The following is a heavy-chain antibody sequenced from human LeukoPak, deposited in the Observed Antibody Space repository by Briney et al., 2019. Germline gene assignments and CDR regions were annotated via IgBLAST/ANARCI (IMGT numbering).Heavy chain of an antibody. J-gene: IGHJ6*02. Sequence: ASVKVSCKASGYTFTSYGISWVRQAPGQGLKGMGWISAYNGNTNYAQKLQGRVTMTTDTSTSTAYMELRSLRSDDTAVYYCARSGVVVPAAPLYYYYYYGMDVWGQGTTVTVSS. D-gene: IGHD2-2*01. CDR2: ISAYNGNT. CDR1: GYTFTSYG. V-gene: IGHV1-18*01. CDR3: ARSGVVVPAAPLYYYYYYGMDV.